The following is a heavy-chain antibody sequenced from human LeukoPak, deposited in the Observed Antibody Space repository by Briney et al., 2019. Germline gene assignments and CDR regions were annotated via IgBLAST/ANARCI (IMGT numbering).Heavy chain of an antibody. CDR1: GYTFTDYF. D-gene: IGHD3-22*01. CDR3: ARTPRREYYDSSGYHDY. J-gene: IGHJ4*02. V-gene: IGHV1-2*02. Sequence: SVKVSCKASGYTFTDYFMHWVRQAPGQGLEWMGWINPKNGGTNYAQNFQGRVTMTRDTSITTAYMEVRGLTSDDTAVYYCARTPRREYYDSSGYHDYWGQGTLVTVSS. CDR2: INPKNGGT.